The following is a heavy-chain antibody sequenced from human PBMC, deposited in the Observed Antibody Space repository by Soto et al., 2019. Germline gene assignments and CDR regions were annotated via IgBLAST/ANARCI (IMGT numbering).Heavy chain of an antibody. Sequence: QVHLVQSGAEVKKPGSSVKVSCKASGGTFSSYAISWVRQAPGEGLEWMGGFIPIFGTTNYAQKFQGRVTITADEATSTAYMELRSLRSDDTAVYYCTRDRGRRYNDGRGYYYSAYWGQGTLVTVSS. CDR3: TRDRGRRYNDGRGYYYSAY. CDR1: GGTFSSYA. D-gene: IGHD3-22*01. V-gene: IGHV1-69*01. CDR2: FIPIFGTT. J-gene: IGHJ4*02.